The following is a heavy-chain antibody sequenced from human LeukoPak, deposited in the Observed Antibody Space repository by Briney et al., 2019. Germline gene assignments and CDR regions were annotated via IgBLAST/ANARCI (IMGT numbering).Heavy chain of an antibody. D-gene: IGHD3-16*01. J-gene: IGHJ4*02. V-gene: IGHV3-33*01. Sequence: PGRSLRLSCAASGFSFSAYGVHWVRQAPGKGLEWVAVIWYDGSSKDYADSVKGRFTFSRDNSKNTLYLQMNSLTVEDTAVYYCARDRYVKYYFDYWGQGTLVTVSS. CDR3: ARDRYVKYYFDY. CDR1: GFSFSAYG. CDR2: IWYDGSSK.